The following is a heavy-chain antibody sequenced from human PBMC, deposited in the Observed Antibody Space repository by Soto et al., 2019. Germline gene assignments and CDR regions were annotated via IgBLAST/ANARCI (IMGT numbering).Heavy chain of an antibody. J-gene: IGHJ4*02. CDR1: GFTVGNNY. CDR3: AKDGRGAGSHYNSFGY. V-gene: IGHV3-53*01. Sequence: EVRLVESGGGLIQPGGSLKLSCAASGFTVGNNYMSWVRQAPGKGLEWVSLIYSTGTTKYADSVKGRFTVSRDNAKKTLYLQMNSLRAEDTAVYYCAKDGRGAGSHYNSFGYWGQGTLVTVSS. D-gene: IGHD3-10*01. CDR2: IYSTGTT.